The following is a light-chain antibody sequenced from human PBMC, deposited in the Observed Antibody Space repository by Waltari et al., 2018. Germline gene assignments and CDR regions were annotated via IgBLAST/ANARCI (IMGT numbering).Light chain of an antibody. CDR3: SAWDSSLNSQL. J-gene: IGLJ2*01. CDR2: ENN. CDR1: SSNIGAGYY. Sequence: QSVLTQPPSASGAPGQRVTISCTGSSSNIGAGYYVAWYQQLPGTAPKLLIYENNKRPSGVSDRFSGSKSGTSASLTITGLQSEDEVDYYCSAWDSSLNSQLFGGGTRLTVL. V-gene: IGLV1-40*01.